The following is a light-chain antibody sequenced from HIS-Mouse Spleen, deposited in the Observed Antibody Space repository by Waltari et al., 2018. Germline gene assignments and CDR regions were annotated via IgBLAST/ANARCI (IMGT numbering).Light chain of an antibody. Sequence: QSALTQPASVSGSPGQSITISCTGTSSDVGGYNYVSWYQQHPGKAPKPMIYDVSNRPSGVSNRFSGSKSGNTASPTISGLQAEDEADYYCSSYTSSSTLVFGGGTKLTVL. CDR3: SSYTSSSTLV. CDR2: DVS. CDR1: SSDVGGYNY. J-gene: IGLJ3*02. V-gene: IGLV2-14*03.